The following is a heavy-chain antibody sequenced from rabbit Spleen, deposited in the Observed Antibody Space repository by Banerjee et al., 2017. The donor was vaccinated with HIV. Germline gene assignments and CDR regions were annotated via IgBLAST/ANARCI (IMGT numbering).Heavy chain of an antibody. D-gene: IGHD2-1*01. CDR2: AYAGSSGST. CDR3: ARSADNGGDSYNDL. V-gene: IGHV1S40*01. CDR1: GFSFSDYYY. Sequence: QSLEESGGDLVKPGASLTLTCTASGFSFSDYYYMCWVRQAPGKGLEWIACAYAGSSGSTYSATWAKGRFTISKTSSTTVTLQMASLTAADTATYFCARSADNGGDSYNDLWGPGTLVTVS. J-gene: IGHJ6*01.